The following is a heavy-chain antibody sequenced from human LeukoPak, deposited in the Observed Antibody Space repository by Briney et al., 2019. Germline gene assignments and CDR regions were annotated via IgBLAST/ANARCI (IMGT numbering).Heavy chain of an antibody. D-gene: IGHD3-16*01. CDR2: ISAYNGNT. J-gene: IGHJ4*02. CDR1: GYTFTGYY. Sequence: ASVKVSCKASGYTFTGYYMHWVRPAPGQGLEWMGWISAYNGNTNYAQKLQGRVTMTTDTSTSTAYMELRSLRSDDTAVYYCARGLDPFDYWGQGTLVTVSS. CDR3: ARGLDPFDY. V-gene: IGHV1-18*04.